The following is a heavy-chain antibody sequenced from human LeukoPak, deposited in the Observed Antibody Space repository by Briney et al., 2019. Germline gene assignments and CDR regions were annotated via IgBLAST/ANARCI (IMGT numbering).Heavy chain of an antibody. J-gene: IGHJ4*02. Sequence: SETLSLTCVVSGVSVSNNYWWSWVRQPPGKGLEWIGEIDRSGSATYNSSLKSRVTISVDKSKKQFFLEVTSVTAADTAVYYCATNGYYSIDYWGQGTLVTVSS. CDR2: IDRSGSA. V-gene: IGHV4/OR15-8*01. CDR3: ATNGYYSIDY. D-gene: IGHD4-17*01. CDR1: GVSVSNNYW.